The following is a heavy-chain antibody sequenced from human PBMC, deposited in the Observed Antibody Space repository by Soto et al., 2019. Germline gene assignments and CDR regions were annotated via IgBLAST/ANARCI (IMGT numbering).Heavy chain of an antibody. D-gene: IGHD5-12*01. Sequence: QVQLVQSGAEVKWPGASVVVSCKASGYTVASYDINWVRQATGQGLEWMGWVNPNSGNTDYAQTFQGRVTMNRDFFTGTVYMELTSLTSEDTAGYYCARRARSGSHLWLRFDYWGQGTLVTVSS. CDR3: ARRARSGSHLWLRFDY. CDR2: VNPNSGNT. CDR1: GYTVASYD. V-gene: IGHV1-8*01. J-gene: IGHJ4*02.